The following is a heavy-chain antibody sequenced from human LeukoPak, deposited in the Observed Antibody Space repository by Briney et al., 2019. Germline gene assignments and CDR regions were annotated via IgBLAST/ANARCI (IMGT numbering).Heavy chain of an antibody. CDR1: GFTFSSYW. CDR3: ARETYCTSTTCPIGYHFDY. Sequence: GGSLTLSCAASGFTFSSYWMSWVRQAPGKGLEGVANIKQDGSEKYYVDSVKGRFTISRDNAKNSLYLQMNSLRAEDTAVYYCARETYCTSTTCPIGYHFDYWGQGTLVTVSS. V-gene: IGHV3-7*01. J-gene: IGHJ4*02. CDR2: IKQDGSEK. D-gene: IGHD2-2*01.